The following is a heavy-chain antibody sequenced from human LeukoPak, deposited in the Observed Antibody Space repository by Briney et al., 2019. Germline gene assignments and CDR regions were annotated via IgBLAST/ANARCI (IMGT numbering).Heavy chain of an antibody. D-gene: IGHD1-1*01. J-gene: IGHJ4*02. CDR2: ISSSATTI. CDR1: GFTFSAYE. CDR3: TRGDNWRPDY. V-gene: IGHV3-48*03. Sequence: GGSLRLSCAASGFTFSAYEMAWIRQAPGKGLEWVSYISSSATTIYYTDSVRGRFTISRDYAKNLLYLQMNSLRAEDTAVYYCTRGDNWRPDYWGQGTLVTVSS.